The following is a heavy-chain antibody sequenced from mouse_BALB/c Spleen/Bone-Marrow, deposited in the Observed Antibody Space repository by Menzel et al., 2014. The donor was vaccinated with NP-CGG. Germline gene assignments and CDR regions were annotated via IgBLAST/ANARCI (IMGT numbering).Heavy chain of an antibody. D-gene: IGHD2-2*01. J-gene: IGHJ2*01. CDR2: VNLHNGGT. V-gene: IGHV1-19*01. CDR1: GYTFTDYY. CDR3: ARSNYGYSFDY. Sequence: VQLQQSGPELVKPGASVKMSCQASGYTFTDYYMDWVKQSHGDNFEWIGRVNLHNGGTSHNQKFKGKATLTVDMSSSTAYMELNSLTSEDSAVYYCARSNYGYSFDYWGQGTTLTVSS.